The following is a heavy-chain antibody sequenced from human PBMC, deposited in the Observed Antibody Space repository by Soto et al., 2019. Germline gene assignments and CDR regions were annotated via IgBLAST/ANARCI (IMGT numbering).Heavy chain of an antibody. CDR3: ARAFHSSSWYSPGMDV. J-gene: IGHJ6*02. V-gene: IGHV1-2*04. CDR1: GYTFTGYY. Sequence: ASVKVSCKASGYTFTGYYMHWVRQAPGQGLEWMGWINPNSGGTNYAQKFQGWVTMTRDTSISTAYMELSRLRSDDTAVYYCARAFHSSSWYSPGMDVWGQGTTVTVSS. CDR2: INPNSGGT. D-gene: IGHD6-13*01.